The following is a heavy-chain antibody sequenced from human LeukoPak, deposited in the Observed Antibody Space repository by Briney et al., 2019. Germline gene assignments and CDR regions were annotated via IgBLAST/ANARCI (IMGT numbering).Heavy chain of an antibody. CDR1: GYTFTSYY. CDR2: INPSGGDT. V-gene: IGHV1-46*01. Sequence: GASVKVSCKASGYTFTSYYMHWVRQAPGQGLEWMGIINPSGGDTSYAQKFQGRLTMTRDTSTNTVYMELSSLRSEDTAVYYCARDQLRVAAAANWFDPWGQGTLVTVSS. CDR3: ARDQLRVAAAANWFDP. J-gene: IGHJ5*02. D-gene: IGHD6-13*01.